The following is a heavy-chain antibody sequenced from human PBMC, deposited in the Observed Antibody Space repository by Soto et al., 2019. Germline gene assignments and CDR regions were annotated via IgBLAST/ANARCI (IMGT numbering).Heavy chain of an antibody. CDR1: GGSIRSGGYS. D-gene: IGHD3-22*01. J-gene: IGHJ5*02. CDR3: ARASSGYHP. CDR2: IFHSGST. V-gene: IGHV4-4*02. Sequence: SETLSLTCTVAGGSIRSGGYSWSWVRQPPGKGLEWIGEIFHSGSTNYNPSLKSRVTILVDKSKNQFSLILNSVTAADTAVYYCARASSGYHPWGQGTLVTVSS.